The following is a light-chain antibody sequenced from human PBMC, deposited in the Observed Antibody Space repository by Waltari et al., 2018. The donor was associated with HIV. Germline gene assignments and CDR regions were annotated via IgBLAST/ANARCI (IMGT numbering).Light chain of an antibody. CDR3: CSYTGSKIYV. CDR1: SPDVGGYNY. J-gene: IGLJ1*01. CDR2: DVT. Sequence: QSALTQPRSVSGSPGPSVTVSGTGTSPDVGGYNYVSWYQQHPGQAPKFIIFDVTAPPSGIPDRFSGSKSGNTASLTISGLQAEDEADYYCCSYTGSKIYVFGTGTQVTVL. V-gene: IGLV2-11*01.